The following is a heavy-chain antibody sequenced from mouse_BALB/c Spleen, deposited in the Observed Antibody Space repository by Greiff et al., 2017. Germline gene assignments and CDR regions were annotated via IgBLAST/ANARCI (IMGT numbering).Heavy chain of an antibody. V-gene: IGHV1S81*02. Sequence: VQLQQPGAELVKPGASVKLSCKASGYTFTSYWMHWVKQRPGQGLEWIGEINPSNGRTNYNEKFKSKATLTVDKSSSTAYMQLSSLTSEDSAVYYCARVRLYYYAMDYWGQGTSVTVSS. CDR1: GYTFTSYW. CDR2: INPSNGRT. D-gene: IGHD1-2*01. CDR3: ARVRLYYYAMDY. J-gene: IGHJ4*01.